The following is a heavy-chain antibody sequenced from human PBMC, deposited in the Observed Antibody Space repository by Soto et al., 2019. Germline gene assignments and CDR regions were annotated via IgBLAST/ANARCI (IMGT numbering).Heavy chain of an antibody. J-gene: IGHJ4*02. Sequence: QVQLQQWGAGLLKPSETLSLTCAVYGGSFSGYYWSWIRQPPGKGLEWIGEINHSGSTNYNPSLKSRITISVETSNKQFTLKLSSVTAADTAVYYCARSRTYYDFWSGSSGGYFDYWGQGTLVTVSS. V-gene: IGHV4-34*01. CDR2: INHSGST. CDR3: ARSRTYYDFWSGSSGGYFDY. D-gene: IGHD3-3*01. CDR1: GGSFSGYY.